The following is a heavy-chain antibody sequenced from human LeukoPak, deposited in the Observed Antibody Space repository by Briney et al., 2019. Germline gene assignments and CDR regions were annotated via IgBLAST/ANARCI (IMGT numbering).Heavy chain of an antibody. J-gene: IGHJ6*04. CDR3: AKDLGVGIFSDSSGLKLDV. Sequence: GGSLRLSCAASGFTFSDYWMNWVRHAPGKGLVWVSRIKSDGGLTNYADSVKGRFPISRDNSKNTLFLKMNNLRAEDTAGYYCAKDLGVGIFSDSSGLKLDVWGKGTTVTISS. CDR1: GFTFSDYW. D-gene: IGHD3-22*01. V-gene: IGHV3-74*01. CDR2: IKSDGGLT.